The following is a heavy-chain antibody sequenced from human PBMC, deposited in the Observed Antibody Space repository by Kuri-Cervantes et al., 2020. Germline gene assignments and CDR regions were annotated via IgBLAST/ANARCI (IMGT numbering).Heavy chain of an antibody. D-gene: IGHD6-6*01. CDR2: IWYDGSNK. V-gene: IGHV3-33*01. Sequence: GESLKISCAASGFTFSSYGMHWVRQAPGKGLEWVAVIWYDGSNKYYADSVKGRFTISRDNSKNTLYLQMNSLRAEDTAVYYCARDPHRYGSAAQWFDPWGQGTLVTVSS. J-gene: IGHJ5*02. CDR1: GFTFSSYG. CDR3: ARDPHRYGSAAQWFDP.